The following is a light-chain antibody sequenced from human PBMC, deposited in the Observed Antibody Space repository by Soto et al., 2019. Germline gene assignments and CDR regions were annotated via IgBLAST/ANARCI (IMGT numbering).Light chain of an antibody. Sequence: DIQLTQSPSFLSASVGDRVTITCRASQGIRSYLAWYQQKPGKAPKLLIYGASTLQSGVPSRFSGSGSGTEFTLTISSLQPEDFETYYCQQLNTYPLFGGGTKVEIK. J-gene: IGKJ4*01. CDR2: GAS. CDR1: QGIRSY. CDR3: QQLNTYPL. V-gene: IGKV1-9*01.